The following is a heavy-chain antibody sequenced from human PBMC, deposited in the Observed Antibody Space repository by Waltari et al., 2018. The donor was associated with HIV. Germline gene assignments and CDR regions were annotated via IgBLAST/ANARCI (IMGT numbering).Heavy chain of an antibody. CDR1: GGSISSGSYY. D-gene: IGHD1-26*01. V-gene: IGHV4-61*02. J-gene: IGHJ6*02. CDR3: ARAAREGSYYYYYGMDV. Sequence: QVQLQESGPGLVKPSKTLSLTCTVSGGSISSGSYYRSWIRRPAGKGLEWVGRIYTSGSTNYNPCLKSRVTISVDTSKNQFSLKLSSVTAPDTAVYYWARAAREGSYYYYYGMDVWGQGTTVTVSS. CDR2: IYTSGST.